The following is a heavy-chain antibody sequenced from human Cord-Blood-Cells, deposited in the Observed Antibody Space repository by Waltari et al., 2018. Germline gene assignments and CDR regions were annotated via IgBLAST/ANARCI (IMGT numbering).Heavy chain of an antibody. J-gene: IGHJ3*02. CDR3: ARDNWGSGRAFDI. CDR1: GFTFSSYA. V-gene: IGHV3-30-3*01. CDR2: ISYDGSNK. D-gene: IGHD7-27*01. Sequence: QVQLVESGGGVVQPGRSLRLSCAASGFTFSSYAMHWVRQAPGKGLEWVAVISYDGSNKYYADSVKDRFTISRDNSKNTLYLQMNSLRAEDTAVYYCARDNWGSGRAFDIWGQGTMVTVSS.